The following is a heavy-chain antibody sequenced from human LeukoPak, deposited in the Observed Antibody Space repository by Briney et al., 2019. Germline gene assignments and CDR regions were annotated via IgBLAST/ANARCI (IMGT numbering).Heavy chain of an antibody. D-gene: IGHD3-22*01. CDR2: INSDGIST. CDR3: GREKHDISDY. J-gene: IGHJ4*02. CDR1: GFNLSSYW. V-gene: IGHV3-74*01. Sequence: GGSLRLSCAASGFNLSSYWMHWVRQAPGKGLVWVSRINSDGISTSYADSVKGRFTISRDNAKNTLYLQMNSLRAEDTAVYYRGREKHDISDYWGQGTLVTVSS.